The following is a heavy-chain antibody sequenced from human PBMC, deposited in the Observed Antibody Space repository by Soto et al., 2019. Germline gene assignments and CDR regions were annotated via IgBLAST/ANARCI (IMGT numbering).Heavy chain of an antibody. D-gene: IGHD3-3*01. J-gene: IGHJ3*02. V-gene: IGHV4-31*03. CDR2: IYYSGST. CDR3: ARDAPLYYDFWSGYYTPLRSFYI. Sequence: QVQLQESGPGLVKPSQTLSVTCTVSGGSISSGGYYWSWIRQHPGKGLEWIGYIYYSGSTYYNPSLKSRFNISVDKSKNQFSWKLSSVTAADTAVYYCARDAPLYYDFWSGYYTPLRSFYIWGQGTMVTVSS. CDR1: GGSISSGGYY.